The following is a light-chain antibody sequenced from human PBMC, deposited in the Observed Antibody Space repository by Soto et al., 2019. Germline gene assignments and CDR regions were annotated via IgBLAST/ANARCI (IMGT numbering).Light chain of an antibody. V-gene: IGKV3-20*01. CDR2: GAS. J-gene: IGKJ5*01. Sequence: EIVFTQSPATLSLSPGERATLSCRASQSVSSYLAWYQQKPGQAPRLLIYGASSRATGIPGRFSGSGSGTDFTLTISRLEPEDFAVYYCQQYGSSPITFGQGTRLEIK. CDR1: QSVSSY. CDR3: QQYGSSPIT.